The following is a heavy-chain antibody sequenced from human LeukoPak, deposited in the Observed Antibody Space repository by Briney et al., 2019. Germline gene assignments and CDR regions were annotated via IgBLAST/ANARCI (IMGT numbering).Heavy chain of an antibody. Sequence: GGSLRLSCAASGFIFSSYSMNWVRQAPGKGLEWVSYISSSSSTIYYADSVRGRFTISRDDSKNTLYLQMSSLRNEDTAVYFCARIVGHTRSEFWGQGTLVTVSS. V-gene: IGHV3-48*02. J-gene: IGHJ4*02. CDR1: GFIFSSYS. CDR2: ISSSSSTI. CDR3: ARIVGHTRSEF. D-gene: IGHD1-26*01.